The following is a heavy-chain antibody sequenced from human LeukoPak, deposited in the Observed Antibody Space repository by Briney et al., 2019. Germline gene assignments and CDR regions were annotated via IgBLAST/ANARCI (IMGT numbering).Heavy chain of an antibody. Sequence: QAGGSLRLSCAAYGFTFSIYAMNWVRQAPGKGLEWVSDISGSGGSTYYADSVKGRFTISRDNSKNTLYLQMNSLRAEDTAVYYCAKSSSIHTYFDYWGQGALVTVSS. CDR1: GFTFSIYA. V-gene: IGHV3-23*01. CDR3: AKSSSIHTYFDY. J-gene: IGHJ4*02. D-gene: IGHD6-13*01. CDR2: ISGSGGST.